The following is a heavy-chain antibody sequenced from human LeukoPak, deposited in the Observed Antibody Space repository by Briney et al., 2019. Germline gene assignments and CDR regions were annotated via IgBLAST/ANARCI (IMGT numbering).Heavy chain of an antibody. CDR2: ISWNSGSI. CDR1: GFTFDDYA. D-gene: IGHD3-9*01. J-gene: IGHJ4*02. Sequence: PGGSLRLSCAASGFTFDDYAMHWVRQAPGKGLEWVSGISWNSGSIGYADSVKGRSTISRDNAKNSLYLQINSLRAEDTALYYCAKDMSDILTSYALDYWGQGTLVTVSS. CDR3: AKDMSDILTSYALDY. V-gene: IGHV3-9*01.